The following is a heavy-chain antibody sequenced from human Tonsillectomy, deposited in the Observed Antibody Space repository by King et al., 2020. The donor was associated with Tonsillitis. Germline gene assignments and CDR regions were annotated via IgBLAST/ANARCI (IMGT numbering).Heavy chain of an antibody. J-gene: IGHJ4*01. CDR1: GGSMTNYD. CDR2: IYYTGTT. V-gene: IGHV4-59*01. CDR3: AREVPGMGIRFDN. Sequence: QVQLQESGPGLVKPSETLSLTCTVSGGSMTNYDWGWIRQSPGERPEWIGYIYYTGTTDYNPSLRSRVTISVDTSKNQFSLKLSSLTAADTAVYYCAREVPGMGIRFDNWRHGTLVTVPS. D-gene: IGHD1-26*01.